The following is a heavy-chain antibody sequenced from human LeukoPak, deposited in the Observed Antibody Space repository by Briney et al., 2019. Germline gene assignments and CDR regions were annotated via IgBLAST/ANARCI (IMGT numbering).Heavy chain of an antibody. CDR1: GFTFSSYS. CDR2: ISSSSSTI. J-gene: IGHJ4*02. V-gene: IGHV3-48*01. Sequence: GGSLRLSCAASGFTFSSYSMNWVRQAPGKGLEWVSYISSSSSTIYYADSVKGRFTISRDNAKNSLYLQMNSLRAEDTAVYYCARDPTQYYYDSSGYYPYYFDYWGQGTLVTVSS. D-gene: IGHD3-22*01. CDR3: ARDPTQYYYDSSGYYPYYFDY.